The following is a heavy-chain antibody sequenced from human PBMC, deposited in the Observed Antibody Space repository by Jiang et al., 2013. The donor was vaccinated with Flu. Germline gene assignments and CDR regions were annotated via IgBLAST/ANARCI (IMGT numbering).Heavy chain of an antibody. D-gene: IGHD6-6*01. CDR2: IYPGDSDT. CDR3: ARRQHGVYYIDY. Sequence: LKISCKGSGYSFSNYWDRLGAPDARKGLEYMGIIYPGDSDTRYSPSFQGQVTISADKSISTAYLQWSSLKASDTAMYYCARRQHGVYYIDYWGQGTLVTVSS. CDR1: GYSFSNYW. J-gene: IGHJ4*02. V-gene: IGHV5-51*01.